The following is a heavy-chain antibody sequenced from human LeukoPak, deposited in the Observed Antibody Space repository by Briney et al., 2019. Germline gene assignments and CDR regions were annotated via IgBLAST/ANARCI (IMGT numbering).Heavy chain of an antibody. Sequence: PSETLSLTCTVSGGSISSHYWSWIRQPPGKGLEWIGYIYYSGSTNYNPSLKSRVTISVDTSKNQFSLKLSSVTAADTAVYYCASSENGYPGAPWDYWGQGTLVTVSS. J-gene: IGHJ4*02. CDR1: GGSISSHY. CDR2: IYYSGST. V-gene: IGHV4-59*11. CDR3: ASSENGYPGAPWDY. D-gene: IGHD5-24*01.